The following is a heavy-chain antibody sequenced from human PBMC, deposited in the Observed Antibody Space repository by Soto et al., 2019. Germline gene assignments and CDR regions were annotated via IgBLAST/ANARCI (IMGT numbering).Heavy chain of an antibody. CDR2: IVVGSGNT. D-gene: IGHD3-10*01. J-gene: IGHJ5*02. V-gene: IGHV1-58*01. Sequence: VKVSCKASGFTFTSSAVQWVRQARGQRLEWIGWIVVGSGNTNYAQKFQERVTITRDMSTSTAYMELSSLRSEDTAVYYCARAPPGVLWFGELSYPNWFDPWGQGTLVTVSS. CDR3: ARAPPGVLWFGELSYPNWFDP. CDR1: GFTFTSSA.